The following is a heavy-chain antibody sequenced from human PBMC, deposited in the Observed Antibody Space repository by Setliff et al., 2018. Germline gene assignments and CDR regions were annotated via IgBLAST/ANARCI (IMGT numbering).Heavy chain of an antibody. V-gene: IGHV3-11*04. CDR3: ARGGWRYCGGDCYSRSYYYYGMDV. D-gene: IGHD2-21*02. Sequence: GGSLRLSCAASGFTFSDYYMSWIRQAPGKGLEWVSYISSSGSTIYYADSVKGRFTISRDNAKNSLYLQMNSLRAEDTAVYYCARGGWRYCGGDCYSRSYYYYGMDVWGQGTTVTVSS. J-gene: IGHJ6*02. CDR1: GFTFSDYY. CDR2: ISSSGSTI.